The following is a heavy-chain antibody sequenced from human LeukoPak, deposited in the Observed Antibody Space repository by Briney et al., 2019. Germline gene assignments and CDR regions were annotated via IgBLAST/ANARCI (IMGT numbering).Heavy chain of an antibody. V-gene: IGHV1-46*01. Sequence: ASVKVSCKASGYTFTSYYMHWVRQAPGQGLEWMGIINPSGGSTSYAQKFQGRVTMTRDTSTSTVYMELSSLRSEDTAVYCCARDRDSSGWYNGFQHWGQGTLVTVSS. D-gene: IGHD6-19*01. CDR1: GYTFTSYY. CDR2: INPSGGST. CDR3: ARDRDSSGWYNGFQH. J-gene: IGHJ1*01.